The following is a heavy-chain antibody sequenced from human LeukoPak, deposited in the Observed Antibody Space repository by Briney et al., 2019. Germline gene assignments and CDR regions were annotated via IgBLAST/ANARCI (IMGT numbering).Heavy chain of an antibody. V-gene: IGHV1-46*01. CDR3: ARGFVQNPCGWFDP. D-gene: IGHD3-10*02. CDR2: INPSGGST. CDR1: GYTLTNYY. Sequence: APVKVSCKASGYTLTNYYVHWVRQAPGQGLEWMGLINPSGGSTTYAQTFKGRVTVTWDMSTRTFYMELSSLRSEDTAIYYCARGFVQNPCGWFDPWGQGTQVTVSS. J-gene: IGHJ5*02.